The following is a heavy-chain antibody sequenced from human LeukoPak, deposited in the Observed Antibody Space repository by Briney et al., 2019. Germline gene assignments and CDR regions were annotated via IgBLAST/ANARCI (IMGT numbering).Heavy chain of an antibody. J-gene: IGHJ4*02. Sequence: SETLSLTCTVSGGSISSYYWSWIRQPPGKGLEWIGYIYYSGSTNYNPSLKSRVTISVDTSKNQFSLKLSPVTAADTAVYYCARVTAYYDILTGYYRTGDFDYWGQGTLVTVSS. CDR2: IYYSGST. CDR1: GGSISSYY. V-gene: IGHV4-59*01. CDR3: ARVTAYYDILTGYYRTGDFDY. D-gene: IGHD3-9*01.